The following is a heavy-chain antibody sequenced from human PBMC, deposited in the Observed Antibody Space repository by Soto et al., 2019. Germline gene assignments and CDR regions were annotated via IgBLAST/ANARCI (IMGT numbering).Heavy chain of an antibody. CDR2: IYPGGVNI. D-gene: IGHD3-16*01. J-gene: IGHJ5*02. CDR1: GYSFTSHY. Sequence: QVQLVQSGAEVKKPGASVKVSCKAIGYSFTSHYMHWVRQAPGQGLEWMGTIYPGGVNIGYAQKFKGRVNKTKDTSTSTVYMELKSLTSEDTAVYYCARDQSRHDLVWWFDAWGQGTLVTVSS. V-gene: IGHV1-46*03. CDR3: ARDQSRHDLVWWFDA.